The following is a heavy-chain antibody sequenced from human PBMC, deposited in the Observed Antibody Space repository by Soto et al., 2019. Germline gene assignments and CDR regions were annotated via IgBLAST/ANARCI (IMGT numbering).Heavy chain of an antibody. D-gene: IGHD1-1*01. CDR3: AKEPATAKPEGVDF. J-gene: IGHJ4*02. CDR2: INPNSGGT. CDR1: GYTFSDYY. Sequence: ASVKVSCKASGYTFSDYYIHWVRQAPGQGLEWMGWINPNSGGTKYALKFQGGVTMTRDTSITTAYMELSRLRSGDTAVYYCAKEPATAKPEGVDFWGQGTLVTVSS. V-gene: IGHV1-2*02.